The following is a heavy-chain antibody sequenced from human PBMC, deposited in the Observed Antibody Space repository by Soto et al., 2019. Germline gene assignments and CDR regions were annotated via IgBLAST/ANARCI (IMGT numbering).Heavy chain of an antibody. CDR1: GFTFGWVA. J-gene: IGHJ2*01. D-gene: IGHD3-3*01. CDR3: VKIEGSLLENWHFDF. Sequence: EVLLLESGGGVQQPGGSLRLSCSASGFTFGWVAMSWVRQAPGKGLEWVSTIHGGGGAIAYADSVRGRFTISRDDSSNSLYLHLSSLRFEDTAIYFCVKIEGSLLENWHFDFWGRGNLVTVSS. CDR2: IHGGGGAI. V-gene: IGHV3-23*01.